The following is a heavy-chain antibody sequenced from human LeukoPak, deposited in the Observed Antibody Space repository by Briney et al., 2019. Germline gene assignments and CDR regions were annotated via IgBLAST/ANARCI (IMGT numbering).Heavy chain of an antibody. J-gene: IGHJ4*02. D-gene: IGHD3-22*01. CDR3: ARRYYDTSGGLGY. CDR2: INPIGGST. Sequence: ASVKVSCKASGYTFTSYYMHWVRLAPGEGLEWMGIINPIGGSTSYAQKFQGRVTMTRDMSTSTVYMELSSLRSEDTAVYYCARRYYDTSGGLGYWGQGTLVTVSS. V-gene: IGHV1-46*01. CDR1: GYTFTSYY.